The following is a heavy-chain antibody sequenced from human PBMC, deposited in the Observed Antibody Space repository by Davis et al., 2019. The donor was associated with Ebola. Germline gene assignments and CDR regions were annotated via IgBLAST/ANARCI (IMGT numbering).Heavy chain of an antibody. J-gene: IGHJ4*02. CDR1: GFTFSGSA. CDR3: TITTVYFDY. V-gene: IGHV3-73*01. Sequence: GESLKISCAASGFTFSGSAMHWVRQASGKGLEWVGRIRSKANSYATAYAASVKGRFTISRDDSKNTAYLQMNSLKTEDTAVYYCTITTVYFDYWGQGTLVTVSS. D-gene: IGHD3-10*01. CDR2: IRSKANSYAT.